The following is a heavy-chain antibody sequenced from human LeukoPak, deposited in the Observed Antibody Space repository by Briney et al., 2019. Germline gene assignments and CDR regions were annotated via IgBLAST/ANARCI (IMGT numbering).Heavy chain of an antibody. V-gene: IGHV4-34*01. D-gene: IGHD3-3*01. CDR3: ARYDFWSGYPLDY. CDR2: INHSGST. J-gene: IGHJ4*02. CDR1: GGSFSGYY. Sequence: SETLSLTCAVYGGSFSGYYWSWIRQPPGKGLEWIGEINHSGSTNYNPSLKSRATISVDTSKNQFSLKLSSVTAADTAVYYCARYDFWSGYPLDYWGQGTLVTVSS.